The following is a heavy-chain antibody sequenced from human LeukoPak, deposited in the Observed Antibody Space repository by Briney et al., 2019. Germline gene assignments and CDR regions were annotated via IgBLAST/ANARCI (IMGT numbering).Heavy chain of an antibody. CDR3: ARDVRGRAELDY. CDR1: GFTFSSYS. J-gene: IGHJ4*02. CDR2: ISSSSSYI. Sequence: PGGALRLSCAASGFTFSSYSMNWVRQAPGKGLEWVSSISSSSSYIYYADSVKGRFTSSRDNDKNSLYLQMNSLRAEDTAVYYCARDVRGRAELDYWGQGTLVTVSS. V-gene: IGHV3-21*01. D-gene: IGHD3-16*01.